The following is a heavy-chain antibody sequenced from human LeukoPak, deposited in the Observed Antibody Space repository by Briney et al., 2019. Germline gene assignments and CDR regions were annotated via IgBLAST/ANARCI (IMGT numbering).Heavy chain of an antibody. CDR2: IYHSGST. J-gene: IGHJ4*02. D-gene: IGHD3-22*01. CDR1: GYSISSGYY. CDR3: ANKYYYDSSGYHY. Sequence: SETLSLTCTVSGYSISSGYYWGWIRQPPGKGLEWIGSIYHSGSTYYNSSLKSRVTISVDTSKNQFSLKLSSVTAADTAVYYCANKYYYDSSGYHYWGQGTLVTVSS. V-gene: IGHV4-38-2*02.